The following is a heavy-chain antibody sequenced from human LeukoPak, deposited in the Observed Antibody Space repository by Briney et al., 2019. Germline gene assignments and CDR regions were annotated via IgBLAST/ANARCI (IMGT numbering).Heavy chain of an antibody. V-gene: IGHV3-7*01. CDR1: GFTFGSYW. J-gene: IGHJ4*02. Sequence: RTGGSLRLSCAASGFTFGSYWMSWVRQAPGKGLEWVANINEDGGEKYYVDSVKGRFTISRDNARNSLYLQMNSLRAEDTAVYYCARKGGSPDSWGQGTLVTVSS. CDR2: INEDGGEK. CDR3: ARKGGSPDS. D-gene: IGHD2-15*01.